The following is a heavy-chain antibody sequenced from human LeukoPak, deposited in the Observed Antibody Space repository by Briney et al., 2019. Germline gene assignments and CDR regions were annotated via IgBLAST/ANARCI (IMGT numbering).Heavy chain of an antibody. Sequence: ASVKVSCKASGYTFTSSALNWVRQAPGQGLEWMGWINTNTGNPTYAQGFTGRFVFSLDTSVSTAYLHISSLEAEDTAIYYCATDLKKGDSGCFDYWGQGALVTVSS. CDR2: INTNTGNP. J-gene: IGHJ4*02. V-gene: IGHV7-4-1*02. D-gene: IGHD6-19*01. CDR1: GYTFTSSA. CDR3: ATDLKKGDSGCFDY.